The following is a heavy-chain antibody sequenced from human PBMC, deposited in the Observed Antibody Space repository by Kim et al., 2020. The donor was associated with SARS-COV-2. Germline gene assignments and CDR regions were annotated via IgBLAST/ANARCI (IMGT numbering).Heavy chain of an antibody. CDR2: INTNTGNP. D-gene: IGHD3-9*01. V-gene: IGHV7-4-1*02. CDR3: ARGSTYDILTGLSGVGLAY. Sequence: ASVKVSCKASGYTFTNYAMNWVRQAPGQGLEWMGWINTNTGNPTYAQGFTGRFVFSLDTSVSTAYLQISSLKAEDTAVYYCARGSTYDILTGLSGVGLAYWGQGTLVTVSS. CDR1: GYTFTNYA. J-gene: IGHJ4*02.